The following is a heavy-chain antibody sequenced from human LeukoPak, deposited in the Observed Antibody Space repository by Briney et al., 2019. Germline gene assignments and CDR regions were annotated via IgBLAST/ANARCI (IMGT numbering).Heavy chain of an antibody. CDR1: GFTFSSYG. CDR3: ARAAYYDFCSGYQDYFDY. J-gene: IGHJ4*02. Sequence: GGSLRLSCAASGFTFSSYGMHWVRQAPGKGLEWVAVIWYDGSNKYYADSVKGRFTISRDNSKNTLYLQMNSLRAEDTAVYYCARAAYYDFCSGYQDYFDYWGQGTLVTVSS. CDR2: IWYDGSNK. D-gene: IGHD3-3*01. V-gene: IGHV3-33*01.